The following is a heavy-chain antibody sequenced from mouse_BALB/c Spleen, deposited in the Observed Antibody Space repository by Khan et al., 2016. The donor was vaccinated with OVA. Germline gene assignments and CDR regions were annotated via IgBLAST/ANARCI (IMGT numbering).Heavy chain of an antibody. CDR3: ARGGGTGPFDY. CDR2: ISNLAYSI. D-gene: IGHD4-1*01. Sequence: VELVESGGGLVQPGGSRKLSCAASGFTFSDYGMAWVRQAPGKGPEWVAFISNLAYSIYYADTVTGRFTISRENAKNTLYLEMSSLRSEDTAMYYCARGGGTGPFDYWGQGTTLTVSS. CDR1: GFTFSDYG. V-gene: IGHV5-15*02. J-gene: IGHJ2*01.